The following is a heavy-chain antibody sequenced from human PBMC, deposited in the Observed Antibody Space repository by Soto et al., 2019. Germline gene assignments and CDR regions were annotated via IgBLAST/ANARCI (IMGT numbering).Heavy chain of an antibody. CDR2: INAGNGNR. Sequence: QVQLVQSGAEVKEPGASVKVSCQASGYIFTNYAMHWVRQAPGQGLEWMGWINAGNGNRRYSQRFQGRVTITRDTSASTGYMELSSLRSEDTAVYYCAREESFNIVTWIDNWGQGTLVTVSS. J-gene: IGHJ4*02. CDR1: GYIFTNYA. V-gene: IGHV1-3*01. D-gene: IGHD1-1*01. CDR3: AREESFNIVTWIDN.